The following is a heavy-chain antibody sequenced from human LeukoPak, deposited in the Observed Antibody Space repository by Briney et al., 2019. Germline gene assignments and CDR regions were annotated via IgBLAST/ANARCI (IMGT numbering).Heavy chain of an antibody. CDR3: ARVGYSSSWYAAPGAFDI. CDR1: GGSISSSSYY. J-gene: IGHJ3*02. D-gene: IGHD6-13*01. CDR2: IYYSGST. Sequence: SETLSLTCTVSGGSISSSSYYWGWIRQPPGKGLEWIGSIYYSGSTYYNPSLKSRVTISVDTSKNQFSLKLSSVTAADTAVYYCARVGYSSSWYAAPGAFDIWGQGTMVTVSS. V-gene: IGHV4-39*07.